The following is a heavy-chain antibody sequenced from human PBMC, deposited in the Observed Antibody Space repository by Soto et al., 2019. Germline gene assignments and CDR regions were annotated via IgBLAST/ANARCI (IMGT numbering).Heavy chain of an antibody. CDR1: GFNFSSYA. J-gene: IGHJ3*02. Sequence: PGGSLSLSCAASGFNFSSYAMSWVRQAPGKGLEWVSAISGSGGSTYYADSVKGRFTISRDNSKNTLYLQMNSLRAEDTAVYYCAKRIVGAHDAFDIWGQGTMVTVSS. D-gene: IGHD1-26*01. CDR2: ISGSGGST. V-gene: IGHV3-23*01. CDR3: AKRIVGAHDAFDI.